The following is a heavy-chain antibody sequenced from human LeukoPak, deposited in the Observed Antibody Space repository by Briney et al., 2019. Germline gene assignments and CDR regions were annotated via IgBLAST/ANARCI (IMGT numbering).Heavy chain of an antibody. J-gene: IGHJ5*02. CDR2: INHSGGT. CDR3: ARGLGYCSSTSCYYWFDP. D-gene: IGHD2-2*01. Sequence: SETLSLTCAAYGGSFSGYYWSWIRQPPGKGLEWIGEINHSGGTNYNPSLKSRVTISVDTSKNQFSLKLSSVTAADTAVYYCARGLGYCSSTSCYYWFDPWGQGTLVTVSS. CDR1: GGSFSGYY. V-gene: IGHV4-34*01.